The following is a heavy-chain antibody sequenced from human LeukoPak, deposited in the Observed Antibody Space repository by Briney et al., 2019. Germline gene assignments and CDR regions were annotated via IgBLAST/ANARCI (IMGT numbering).Heavy chain of an antibody. CDR2: ISYDGSNK. CDR3: ARDPITMIVVVPSYFDY. D-gene: IGHD3-22*01. Sequence: PGGSLRLSCAASGFTFSSYAMHWVRQAPGKGLEWVAVISYDGSNKYYADSVKGRFTISRDNSKNTLYLQMNSLRAEDTAVYYCARDPITMIVVVPSYFDYWGQGTLVTVSS. J-gene: IGHJ4*02. V-gene: IGHV3-30-3*01. CDR1: GFTFSSYA.